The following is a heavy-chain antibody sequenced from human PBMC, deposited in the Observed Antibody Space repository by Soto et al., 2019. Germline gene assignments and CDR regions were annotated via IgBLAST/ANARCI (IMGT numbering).Heavy chain of an antibody. D-gene: IGHD3-10*01. CDR2: IWYDGSNK. V-gene: IGHV3-33*01. CDR1: GFTFSSYG. CDR3: ARDLNYYGSGSDAYYYYGMDV. J-gene: IGHJ6*02. Sequence: QVQLVESGGGVVQPGRSLRLSCAASGFTFSSYGMHWVRQAPGKGLEWVAVIWYDGSNKYYADSVKGRFTISRDNSKNTLCLQMNSLRAEDTAVYYCARDLNYYGSGSDAYYYYGMDVWGQGTTVTVSS.